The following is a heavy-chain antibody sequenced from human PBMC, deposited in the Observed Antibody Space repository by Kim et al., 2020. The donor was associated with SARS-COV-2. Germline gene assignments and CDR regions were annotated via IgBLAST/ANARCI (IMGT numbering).Heavy chain of an antibody. CDR3: AKGGFCGSNDAFDI. CDR2: ITWNSDSI. V-gene: IGHV3-9*01. Sequence: GGSLRLSCAASGFTFEDYAMHWVRQAPGKGLEWVSGITWNSDSIGYADSVKGRFTISRDNAKNSLFLQMNSLRAEDTAFYYCAKGGFCGSNDAFDIWGQGTMVTVSS. CDR1: GFTFEDYA. D-gene: IGHD2-21*01. J-gene: IGHJ3*02.